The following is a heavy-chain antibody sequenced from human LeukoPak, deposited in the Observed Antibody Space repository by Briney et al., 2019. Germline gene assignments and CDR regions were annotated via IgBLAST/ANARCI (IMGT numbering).Heavy chain of an antibody. J-gene: IGHJ5*02. CDR2: ISSSSSYI. V-gene: IGHV3-21*01. Sequence: GGSLRLSRAASGSTFSSYSMNWVRHAPGKGLEWVSSISSSSSYIYYADSVKGRFTISRDNAKNSLYLQMNSLRAEDTAVYYCARVFGQQLAFDPWGQGTLVTVSS. D-gene: IGHD6-13*01. CDR1: GSTFSSYS. CDR3: ARVFGQQLAFDP.